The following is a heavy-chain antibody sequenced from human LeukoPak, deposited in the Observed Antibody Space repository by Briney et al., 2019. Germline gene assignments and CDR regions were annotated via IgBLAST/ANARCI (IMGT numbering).Heavy chain of an antibody. CDR2: ISAYNGNT. D-gene: IGHD3-3*01. CDR3: ARVELTIFGVVIKGGKFDP. Sequence: GASVKVSCKVSGYTFTSYGISWVRQAPGQGLERMGWISAYNGNTNYAQKVQGRVTMTTDTSTSTAYMELRNLRSDDTAVYYCARVELTIFGVVIKGGKFDPWGQGTLVTVSS. J-gene: IGHJ5*02. CDR1: GYTFTSYG. V-gene: IGHV1-18*01.